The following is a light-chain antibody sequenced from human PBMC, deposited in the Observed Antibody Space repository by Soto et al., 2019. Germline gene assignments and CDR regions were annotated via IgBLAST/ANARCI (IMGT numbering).Light chain of an antibody. CDR3: SSYTSSSSYV. CDR1: SSDGGGYNS. J-gene: IGLJ1*01. V-gene: IGLV2-14*01. Sequence: QSALTQPASVSGSPGQSITISCTGTSSDGGGYNSVSWYQQHPGKAPKLMIHDVSNRPSGVSDRFSGSKSGNTASLTISGLQAEDEADYYCSSYTSSSSYVFGSGTKLTVL. CDR2: DVS.